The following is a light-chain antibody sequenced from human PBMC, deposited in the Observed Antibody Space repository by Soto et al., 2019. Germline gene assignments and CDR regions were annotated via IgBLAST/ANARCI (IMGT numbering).Light chain of an antibody. CDR3: QQYASSPLT. CDR1: QSVGRNY. Sequence: EIVLTQSPGTLSVSPGQRVNLSCRASQSVGRNYLAWYQQKPGQAPRLLIHGASTRATGIPDRFSGSGSGTDFTLTISRLEPEDFAVYFCQQYASSPLTFGGGAKVETK. V-gene: IGKV3-20*01. CDR2: GAS. J-gene: IGKJ4*01.